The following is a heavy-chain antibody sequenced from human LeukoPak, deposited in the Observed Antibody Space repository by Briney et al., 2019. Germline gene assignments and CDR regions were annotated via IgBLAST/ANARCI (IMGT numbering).Heavy chain of an antibody. Sequence: GGSLRLSCAASRFTFSSYSMNWVRRAPGKGLEWVSYISSSSGTIYYADSVKGRFTISRDNAKNSLYLQMNSLRAEDTAVYYCARDRYCGGDCYTFDYWGQGTLVTVSS. V-gene: IGHV3-48*04. CDR2: ISSSSGTI. CDR1: RFTFSSYS. CDR3: ARDRYCGGDCYTFDY. D-gene: IGHD2-21*01. J-gene: IGHJ4*02.